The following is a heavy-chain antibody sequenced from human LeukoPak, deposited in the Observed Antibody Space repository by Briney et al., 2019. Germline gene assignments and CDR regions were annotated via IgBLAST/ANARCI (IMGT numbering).Heavy chain of an antibody. CDR2: IYSGGST. D-gene: IGHD5-18*01. CDR1: GFTVSSNY. V-gene: IGHV3-53*01. CDR3: ARVATAGDGELWPTGNY. J-gene: IGHJ4*02. Sequence: PGGSLRLSCAASGFTVSSNYMSWVCQAPGKGLEWVSVIYSGGSTYYADSVKGRFTISRDNSKNTLYLQMNSLRAEDTAVYYCARVATAGDGELWPTGNYWGQGTLVTVSS.